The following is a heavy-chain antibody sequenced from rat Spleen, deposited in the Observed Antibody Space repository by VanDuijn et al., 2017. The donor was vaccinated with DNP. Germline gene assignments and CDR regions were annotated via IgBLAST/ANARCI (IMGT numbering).Heavy chain of an antibody. CDR3: AGRPPPTRGPFDY. Sequence: EVQLVESGGGLVQPGRSMKLSCAVSGFIFSNYGMAWVRQAPKKGLEWVAYISYDGSSTYYRDSVKGRFTISRDNAKSTLYLQMDSLRSEDTATYYCAGRPPPTRGPFDYWGQGVTVTVSS. D-gene: IGHD1-4*01. CDR1: GFIFSNYG. J-gene: IGHJ2*01. V-gene: IGHV5-29*01. CDR2: ISYDGSST.